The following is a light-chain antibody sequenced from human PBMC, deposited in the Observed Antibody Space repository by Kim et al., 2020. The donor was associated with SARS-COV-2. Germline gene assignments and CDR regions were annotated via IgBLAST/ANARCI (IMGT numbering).Light chain of an antibody. CDR2: QDS. CDR1: KLGDKY. V-gene: IGLV3-1*01. Sequence: SVSTGQTASITCCGDKLGDKYACWYQQKPGQSPVLVIYQDSKRPSGIPERFSGANSGNTATLTISGTQAMDEADYYCQAWDSSSYVFGTGTKVTVL. J-gene: IGLJ1*01. CDR3: QAWDSSSYV.